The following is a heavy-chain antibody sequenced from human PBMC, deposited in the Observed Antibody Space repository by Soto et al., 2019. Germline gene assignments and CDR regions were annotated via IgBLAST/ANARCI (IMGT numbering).Heavy chain of an antibody. J-gene: IGHJ6*02. D-gene: IGHD5-12*01. CDR2: IYYSGST. Sequence: SETLSLTCTVSGGSISSSSYYWGWIRQPPGKGLEWIGSIYYSGSTYYNPSLKSRVTISVDTSKNQFSLKLSSVTAADTAVYYCASGYSGYGSPSYDYYYYGMDVWGQGTTVTVSS. V-gene: IGHV4-39*01. CDR1: GGSISSSSYY. CDR3: ASGYSGYGSPSYDYYYYGMDV.